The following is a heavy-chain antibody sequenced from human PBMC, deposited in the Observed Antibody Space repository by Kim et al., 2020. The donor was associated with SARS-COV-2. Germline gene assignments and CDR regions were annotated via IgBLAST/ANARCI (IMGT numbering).Heavy chain of an antibody. V-gene: IGHV4-59*01. CDR3: ARVAISGSYSEYFQH. CDR1: GGSISSYY. Sequence: SETLSLTCTVSGGSISSYYWSWIRQPPGKGLEWIGYIYYSGSTNYNPSLKSRVTISVDTSKNQFSLKLSSVTAADTAVYYCARVAISGSYSEYFQHWGQGTLVTVSS. CDR2: IYYSGST. J-gene: IGHJ1*01. D-gene: IGHD1-26*01.